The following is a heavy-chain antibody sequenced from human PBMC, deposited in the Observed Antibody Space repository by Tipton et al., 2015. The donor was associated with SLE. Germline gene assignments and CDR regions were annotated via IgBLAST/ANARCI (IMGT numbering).Heavy chain of an antibody. V-gene: IGHV4-59*02. J-gene: IGHJ3*01. CDR3: ARDFPQEPNPLVLVSDC. CDR1: GASVNSFH. CDR2: VFYSGST. D-gene: IGHD2-21*01. Sequence: TLSLTCTVSGASVNSFHWSWIRQPPGKGLEWIGYVFYSGSTNYNPSLKSRVTMSVDMLKNQFSLKLTSVAAADTAVYYCARDFPQEPNPLVLVSDCGAPGTKVTASS.